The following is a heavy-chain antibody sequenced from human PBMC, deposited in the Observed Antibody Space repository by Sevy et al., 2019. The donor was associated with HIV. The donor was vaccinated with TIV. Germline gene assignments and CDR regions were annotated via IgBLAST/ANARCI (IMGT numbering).Heavy chain of an antibody. D-gene: IGHD3-16*01. CDR3: ASNQARWGYFDY. Sequence: GGSLRLSCAASGFTFSSYAMSWVRQAPGKGLEWVSAISGSGGSTYYADSVKGRFTISRDNSKNTRYLQMNGLRAEDTAVYYCASNQARWGYFDYWGQGTLVTVSS. J-gene: IGHJ4*02. CDR2: ISGSGGST. CDR1: GFTFSSYA. V-gene: IGHV3-23*01.